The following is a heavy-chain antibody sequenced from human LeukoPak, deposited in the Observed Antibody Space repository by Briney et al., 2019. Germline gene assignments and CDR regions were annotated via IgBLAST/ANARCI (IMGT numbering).Heavy chain of an antibody. CDR2: ISGSGGST. V-gene: IGHV3-23*01. J-gene: IGHJ6*03. CDR3: AKGEMAPYYYMDV. D-gene: IGHD5-24*01. CDR1: GLTFSSYA. Sequence: GGSLRLSCAASGLTFSSYAMSWVRQAPGKGLEWVSAISGSGGSTYYADSVKGRFTISRDNSKNTLYLQMNSLRAEDTAVYYCAKGEMAPYYYMDVWGKGTTVTVSS.